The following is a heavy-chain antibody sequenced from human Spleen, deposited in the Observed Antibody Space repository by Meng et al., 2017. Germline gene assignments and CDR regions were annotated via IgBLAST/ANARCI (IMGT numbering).Heavy chain of an antibody. CDR1: GFTFDDYG. CDR3: VKSILAYCGGDCYFDY. D-gene: IGHD2-21*02. Sequence: SLKISCAASGFTFDDYGMQWVRQTPGKGLEWVSGISWNSGSIAYANSVKGRFTISRDNAKKSLYLQMNSLGAEDTALYYCVKSILAYCGGDCYFDYWGQGTLVTVSS. CDR2: ISWNSGSI. J-gene: IGHJ4*02. V-gene: IGHV3-9*01.